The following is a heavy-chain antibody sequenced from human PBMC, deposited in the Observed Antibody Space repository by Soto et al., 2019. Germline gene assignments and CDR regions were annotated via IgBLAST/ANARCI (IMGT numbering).Heavy chain of an antibody. CDR1: GGSFSSYY. J-gene: IGHJ5*02. CDR2: VYYSGST. V-gene: IGHV4-59*08. D-gene: IGHD3-16*01. Sequence: SETLSLTCAVYGGSFSSYYWAWIRQSPGKGLEWIGSVYYSGSTHYNPSLKSRISISVDTSKDQFSLKLTSLTAADTAVYYCARNVSSATPSWGEQDYKWFDPWGQGTLVTVSS. CDR3: ARNVSSATPSWGEQDYKWFDP.